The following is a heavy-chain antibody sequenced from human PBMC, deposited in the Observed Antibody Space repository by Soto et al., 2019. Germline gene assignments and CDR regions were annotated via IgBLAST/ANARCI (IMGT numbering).Heavy chain of an antibody. D-gene: IGHD3-22*01. J-gene: IGHJ4*02. CDR2: VSGSGGST. Sequence: GGSLRLSFSASGFPFSSYAMNWVRPAPGKGLEWVSGVSGSGGSTYYADSVKGRFTISRDNSKNTLYLQMNRLRAEDTAVYFCAKGASYYYDTGAYYGYWGQGTPVTVSS. CDR1: GFPFSSYA. V-gene: IGHV3-23*01. CDR3: AKGASYYYDTGAYYGY.